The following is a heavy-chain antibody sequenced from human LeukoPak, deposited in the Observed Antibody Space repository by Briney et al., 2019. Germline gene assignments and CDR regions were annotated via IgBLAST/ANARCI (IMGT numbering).Heavy chain of an antibody. V-gene: IGHV4-59*01. CDR2: IYYSGST. CDR1: GGSISSYY. CDR3: ARGYRYVVY. D-gene: IGHD6-13*01. J-gene: IGHJ4*02. Sequence: SETLSLTCTVSGGSISSYYWSWIRQPPGKGLEWIGYIYYSGSTNYNPSLKSRVTISVDTSKNQFSLKLSSVTAADTAVYYCARGYRYVVYWGQGTLVTVSS.